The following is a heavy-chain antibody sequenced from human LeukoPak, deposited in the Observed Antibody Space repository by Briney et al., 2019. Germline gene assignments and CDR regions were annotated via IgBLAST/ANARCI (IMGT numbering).Heavy chain of an antibody. CDR1: GFSLSTSGVG. V-gene: IGHV2-5*02. Sequence: SGPTLVKPTQTLTLTCTFSGFSLSTSGVGVGWIRQPPGKALEWLALIYWDDDKRYSPSLKSRLTITKDTSKNQVVLTMTNMDPVDTATYHCAHRLLWFGELLYQSFDYWGQGTLVTVSS. J-gene: IGHJ4*02. CDR3: AHRLLWFGELLYQSFDY. CDR2: IYWDDDK. D-gene: IGHD3-10*01.